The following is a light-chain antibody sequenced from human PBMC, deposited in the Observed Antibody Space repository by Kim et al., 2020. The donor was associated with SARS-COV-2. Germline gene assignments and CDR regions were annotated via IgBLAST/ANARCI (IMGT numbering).Light chain of an antibody. CDR1: RSDVGGYSY. CDR2: DVS. J-gene: IGLJ3*02. Sequence: GQSVHLSITGARSDVGGYSYVSWYQQHPGKAPQLLIYDVSNRPSGVSDHFSASRSGGTASLSISGVLTLDEADYYCCSSAGSYTWVFGGGTQLTVL. V-gene: IGLV2-11*03. CDR3: CSSAGSYTWV.